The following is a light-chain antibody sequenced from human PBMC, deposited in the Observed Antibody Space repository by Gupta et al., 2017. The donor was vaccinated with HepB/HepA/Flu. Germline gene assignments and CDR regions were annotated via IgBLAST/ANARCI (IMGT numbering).Light chain of an antibody. V-gene: IGKV3-20*01. CDR2: ATS. CDR1: QSINVNF. J-gene: IGKJ1*01. Sequence: PGERATLSVRASQSINVNFLVWYQQKPGLAPRLLFYATSRATDIPDRFSGSGSGTDFTLTIDRLEPEDVAVYYCQQYYKSPPTFGQGTKVEIK. CDR3: QQYYKSPPT.